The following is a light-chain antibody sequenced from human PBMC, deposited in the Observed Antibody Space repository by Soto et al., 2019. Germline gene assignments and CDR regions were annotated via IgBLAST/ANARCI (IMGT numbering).Light chain of an antibody. V-gene: IGKV3D-20*02. CDR2: DAS. Sequence: EIVLTQSPGGLSLSPGERATLCSRASQSVSSSYLAWYRQKPGQAPRLLIYDASNRATGIPARFSGSGSGTDFTLTISSLEPEDFAVYYCQQRSNWLTFGGGTKVDI. J-gene: IGKJ4*01. CDR3: QQRSNWLT. CDR1: QSVSSSY.